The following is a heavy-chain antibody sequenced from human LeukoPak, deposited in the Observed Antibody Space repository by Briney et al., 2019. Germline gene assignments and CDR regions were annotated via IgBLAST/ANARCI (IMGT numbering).Heavy chain of an antibody. CDR2: ISGSGTST. V-gene: IGHV3-23*01. D-gene: IGHD6-6*01. CDR1: GFTFRRFA. J-gene: IGHJ3*02. CDR3: AKEMGQQLVLPDAFDI. Sequence: PGGSLRLSCAASGFTFRRFAMSWVRQAPRKGLEWVSAISGSGTSTYYADSVRGRFTVSRDNSKNTLYLQMDSLRAEDTAVYYCAKEMGQQLVLPDAFDIWGQGTMVTVSS.